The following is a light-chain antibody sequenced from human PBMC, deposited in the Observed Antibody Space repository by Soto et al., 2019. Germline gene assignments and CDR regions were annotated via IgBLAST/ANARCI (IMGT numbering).Light chain of an antibody. J-gene: IGLJ1*01. CDR2: DVT. CDR3: SSYTTRNTEV. CDR1: SSDVGAFNY. V-gene: IGLV2-14*03. Sequence: QSALTQPASVSGSPGQSISISCLGTSSDVGAFNYVSWYQHHPGKAPQLIIYDVTSRPSGVSSRFSASKSGNTASLTISGLQAEDEAHYYCSSYTTRNTEVFGSGTMLTVL.